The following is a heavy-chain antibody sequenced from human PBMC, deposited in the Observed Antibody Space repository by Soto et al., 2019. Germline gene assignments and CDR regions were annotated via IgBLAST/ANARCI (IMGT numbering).Heavy chain of an antibody. CDR3: AREWRSWFQIDF. Sequence: ASVKVSCTASGDAFTSYDINWVRHATGQGLEWMGWMNPNSGNTGYAQKFQGHVTISTDKSISTAYLHLRRLKASDTAMHYCAREWRSWFQIDFWGQGTPVTVSS. J-gene: IGHJ4*02. V-gene: IGHV1-8*01. CDR1: GDAFTSYD. CDR2: MNPNSGNT. D-gene: IGHD6-13*01.